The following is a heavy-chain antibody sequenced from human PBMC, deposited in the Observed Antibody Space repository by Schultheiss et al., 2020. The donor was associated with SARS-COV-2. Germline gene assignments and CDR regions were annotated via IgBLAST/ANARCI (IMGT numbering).Heavy chain of an antibody. Sequence: GGSLRLSCAASGFRFNDYGMHWARQAPGKGLEWVSAISGSGGSTYYADSVKGRFTISRDNAKNTLYLQMNSLRAEDTAVYYCARDRLERPSLWFGESHPYYFDYWGQGTLVTVSS. CDR1: GFRFNDYG. D-gene: IGHD3-10*01. CDR2: ISGSGGST. J-gene: IGHJ4*01. V-gene: IGHV3-23*01. CDR3: ARDRLERPSLWFGESHPYYFDY.